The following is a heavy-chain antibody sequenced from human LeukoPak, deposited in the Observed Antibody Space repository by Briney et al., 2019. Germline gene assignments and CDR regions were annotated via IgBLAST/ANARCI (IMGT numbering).Heavy chain of an antibody. CDR2: INPSSGGT. Sequence: ASVKVSCKASGYTFTGYYMHWVRQAPGQGLEWIGWINPSSGGTNYAQKFQGRVTMTRDTSISKAYMELSRLRSDDTAVYYCARDLEAEVAGYDYWGQGTLVTVSS. J-gene: IGHJ4*02. CDR3: ARDLEAEVAGYDY. V-gene: IGHV1-2*02. D-gene: IGHD6-19*01. CDR1: GYTFTGYY.